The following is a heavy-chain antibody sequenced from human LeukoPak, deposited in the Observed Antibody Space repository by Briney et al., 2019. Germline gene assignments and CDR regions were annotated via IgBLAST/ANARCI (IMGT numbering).Heavy chain of an antibody. CDR2: IIPIFGTA. J-gene: IGHJ5*02. CDR1: GGTFSSYA. CDR3: ARDGESSPAPWGWFDP. D-gene: IGHD6-13*01. V-gene: IGHV1-69*05. Sequence: SVKVSCKASGGTFSSYAISWVRQAPGQGLEWMGGIIPIFGTANYVQKFQGRVTITTDESTTTAQMELSSRRSEETAVYYCARDGESSPAPWGWFDPWGQGTLVTVSS.